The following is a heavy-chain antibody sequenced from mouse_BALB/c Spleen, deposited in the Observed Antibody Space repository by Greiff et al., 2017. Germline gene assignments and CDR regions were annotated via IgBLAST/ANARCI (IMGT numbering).Heavy chain of an antibody. Sequence: EVKLMESGGGLVQPGGSRNLSCAASGFTFSSFGMHWVRQAPEKGLEWVAYISSGSSTIYYADTVKGRFTISRDNPKNTLFLQMTSLRSEDTAMDYCARSIYDGSGFAYWGQGTLVTVSA. J-gene: IGHJ3*01. CDR1: GFTFSSFG. CDR3: ARSIYDGSGFAY. V-gene: IGHV5-17*02. CDR2: ISSGSSTI. D-gene: IGHD2-3*01.